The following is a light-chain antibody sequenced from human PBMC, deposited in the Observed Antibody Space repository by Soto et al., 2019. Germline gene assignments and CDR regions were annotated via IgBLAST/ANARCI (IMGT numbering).Light chain of an antibody. CDR1: SGSIASNF. CDR2: EDN. J-gene: IGLJ3*02. Sequence: NFMLTQPHSVSESPGKTVTISCTRSSGSIASNFVQWYQQRPGSYPTTVIYEDNHRPSGVPDRFSGSIDSSSNAASLTISGLETEDEADYYCQSYDSTNQVFGGGTKLTVL. CDR3: QSYDSTNQV. V-gene: IGLV6-57*01.